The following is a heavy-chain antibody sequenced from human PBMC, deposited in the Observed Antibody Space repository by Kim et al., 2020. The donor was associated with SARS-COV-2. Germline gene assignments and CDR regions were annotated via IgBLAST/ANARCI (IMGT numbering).Heavy chain of an antibody. D-gene: IGHD3-22*01. CDR3: ARDGGGSGYYNY. Sequence: KYSQHFKGRVTITRDTSASTAYMGLSSLRSEDTAVYYCARDGGGSGYYNYWGQGTLVTVSS. V-gene: IGHV1-3*01. J-gene: IGHJ4*02.